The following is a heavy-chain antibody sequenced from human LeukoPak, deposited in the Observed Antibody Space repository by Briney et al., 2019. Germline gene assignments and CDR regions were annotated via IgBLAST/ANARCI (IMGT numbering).Heavy chain of an antibody. D-gene: IGHD2/OR15-2a*01. V-gene: IGHV3-48*03. Sequence: GGSLRLSCAASGFTCSSYEMNWVRQAPGKGLEWVSYISSSGKNIYFADSVKGRFTISRDNAKNSLFLQMNSLRAEDTAVYYCARVTYAVPDYWGQGTLVAVSS. CDR3: ARVTYAVPDY. J-gene: IGHJ4*02. CDR1: GFTCSSYE. CDR2: ISSSGKNI.